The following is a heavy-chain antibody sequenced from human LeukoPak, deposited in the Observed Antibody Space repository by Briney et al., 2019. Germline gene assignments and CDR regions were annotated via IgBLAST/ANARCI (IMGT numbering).Heavy chain of an antibody. D-gene: IGHD3-22*01. Sequence: PSETLSLTCTVSGGSISSYYWSWIRQPPGKGLEWIGNIDYSRDTNYNPSLRGRVTILVDKSRNQFSLKLNSVTAADTAVYYCARNGPHYYDKSGYLDSWGQGTLVTVSS. CDR3: ARNGPHYYDKSGYLDS. J-gene: IGHJ4*02. CDR1: GGSISSYY. CDR2: IDYSRDT. V-gene: IGHV4-59*03.